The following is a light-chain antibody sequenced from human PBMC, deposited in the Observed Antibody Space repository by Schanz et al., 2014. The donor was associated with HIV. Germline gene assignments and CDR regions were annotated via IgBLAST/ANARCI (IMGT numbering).Light chain of an antibody. Sequence: QSALTQPASVSGSPGQSITVSCTGTSNDIGSYTYVAWYQQHPGKAPKVVVYGVFDRPSGVSNRFSASKSGNTAFLTISGLQAEDEADYYCQSFDSSVSGVVFGGGTKLTVL. CDR1: SNDIGSYTY. V-gene: IGLV2-14*03. CDR2: GVF. J-gene: IGLJ2*01. CDR3: QSFDSSVSGVV.